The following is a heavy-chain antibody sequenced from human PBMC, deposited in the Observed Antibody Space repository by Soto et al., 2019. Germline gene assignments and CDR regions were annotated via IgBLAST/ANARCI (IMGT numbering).Heavy chain of an antibody. J-gene: IGHJ4*02. CDR3: ARRHRPSYTSDY. Sequence: EVQLVESGGGLVQPGGSLRLSCAASGFTFSSYWMHWVRQAPGKGLEWVSRINDDGRRTSYADSVKGRLTISMDNAKNTLYLQMNSMRDDDRGRYYCARRHRPSYTSDYWGQGTLVTVSS. V-gene: IGHV3-74*01. D-gene: IGHD4-4*01. CDR2: INDDGRRT. CDR1: GFTFSSYW.